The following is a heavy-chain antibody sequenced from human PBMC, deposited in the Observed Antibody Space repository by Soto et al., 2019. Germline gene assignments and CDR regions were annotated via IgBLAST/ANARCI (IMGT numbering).Heavy chain of an antibody. V-gene: IGHV1-69*13. CDR3: ARGQGYCSGGICYYYYYGMDV. Sequence: SVKVSCKASGGTFSSDAFSWVRQAPGQGLEWMGGIIPTSGTANYAQKFQGRATITADESTSTAYMELSSLTSEDTAVYFCARGQGYCSGGICYYYYYGMDVWGQGTTAPVYS. J-gene: IGHJ6*02. D-gene: IGHD2-15*01. CDR2: IIPTSGTA. CDR1: GGTFSSDA.